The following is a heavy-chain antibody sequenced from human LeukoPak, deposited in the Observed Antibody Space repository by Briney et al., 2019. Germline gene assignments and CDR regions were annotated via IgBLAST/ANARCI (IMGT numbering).Heavy chain of an antibody. CDR2: IYYSGST. V-gene: IGHV4-59*01. D-gene: IGHD1-26*01. CDR1: GGSISSYY. Sequence: SETLSLSCTVSGGSISSYYWSWIRQPPGKGLEWIGYIYYSGSTNYNPSLKSRVTISVDTSKNQFSLKLSSVTAADTAVYYCARERDGSGSYIYWGQGTLVTVSS. J-gene: IGHJ4*02. CDR3: ARERDGSGSYIY.